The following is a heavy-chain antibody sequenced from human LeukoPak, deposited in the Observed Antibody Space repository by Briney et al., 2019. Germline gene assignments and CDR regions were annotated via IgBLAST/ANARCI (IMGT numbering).Heavy chain of an antibody. V-gene: IGHV4-39*01. CDR3: ARRVIVPAAPFDY. Sequence: SETLSLTCTVSGGSISSSSYYWGWIRQPPGKGLEWIGSIYYSGSTYYNPSLKRRVTISVDTSTNQFSLQLSSVTAADTAVYYCARRVIVPAAPFDYWGQGTLVTVSS. D-gene: IGHD2-2*01. CDR2: IYYSGST. CDR1: GGSISSSSYY. J-gene: IGHJ4*02.